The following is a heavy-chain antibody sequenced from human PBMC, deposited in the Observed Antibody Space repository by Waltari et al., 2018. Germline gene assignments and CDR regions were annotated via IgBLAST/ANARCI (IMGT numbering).Heavy chain of an antibody. CDR3: ARGGGEAYYDTRLPHDAFDI. Sequence: QVQLVQSGAEVKKPGASVKVSCKASGYTFTSYYMHWVRQAPGQGLEWMGIINPGGGSTSYGQKFQGRVNMTRDTSTSTVYMELSSLRSEDTAVYYCARGGGEAYYDTRLPHDAFDIWGQGTMVTVSS. CDR1: GYTFTSYY. D-gene: IGHD3-22*01. J-gene: IGHJ3*02. CDR2: INPGGGST. V-gene: IGHV1-46*01.